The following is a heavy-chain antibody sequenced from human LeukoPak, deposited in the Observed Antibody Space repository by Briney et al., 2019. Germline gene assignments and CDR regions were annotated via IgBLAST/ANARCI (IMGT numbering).Heavy chain of an antibody. J-gene: IGHJ3*02. V-gene: IGHV3-21*01. D-gene: IGHD6-19*01. Sequence: GGSLRLSCAASGFTFSSYSMNGVRQAPGKGREWASSISSSSSYIYYADSVKGRFTISRDNAKNSLYLQMNSLRAEDTAVYYCARSTMYSSGPDAFDIWGQGTMVTVSS. CDR2: ISSSSSYI. CDR3: ARSTMYSSGPDAFDI. CDR1: GFTFSSYS.